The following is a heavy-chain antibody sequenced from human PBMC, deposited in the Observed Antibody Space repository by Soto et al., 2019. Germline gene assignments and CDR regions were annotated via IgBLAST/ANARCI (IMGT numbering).Heavy chain of an antibody. V-gene: IGHV3-30*18. CDR2: ISYDGSNK. D-gene: IGHD6-13*01. CDR3: AKDLGGAAAGAYYYYYYGMDV. CDR1: GFTFSSYG. J-gene: IGHJ6*02. Sequence: GGSLRLSCAASGFTFSSYGMHWVRQAPGKGLEWVAVISYDGSNKYYADSVKGRFTISRDNSKNTLYLQMNSLRAEDTAVYYCAKDLGGAAAGAYYYYYYGMDVWGQGTTVTVSS.